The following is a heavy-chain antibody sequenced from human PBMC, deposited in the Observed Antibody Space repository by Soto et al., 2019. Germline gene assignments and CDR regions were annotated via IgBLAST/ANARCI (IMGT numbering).Heavy chain of an antibody. Sequence: GGSLRLSCAASGFTFSSYTMNWVRQAPGKGLEWVSSISSSSSYIYYADSVKGRFTISRDNAKNSLYRQMNSLGAEDRCEHYCARVRYCTNGVCSILGLGMDVWGQGTTVTVS. D-gene: IGHD2-8*01. V-gene: IGHV3-21*01. CDR2: ISSSSSYI. J-gene: IGHJ6*02. CDR3: ARVRYCTNGVCSILGLGMDV. CDR1: GFTFSSYT.